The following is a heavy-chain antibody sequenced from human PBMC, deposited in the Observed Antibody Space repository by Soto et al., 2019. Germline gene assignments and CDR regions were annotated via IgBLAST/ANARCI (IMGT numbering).Heavy chain of an antibody. D-gene: IGHD5-18*01. Sequence: PGGSLRLSCAASGFTFSSYAMHWVRQAPGKGLEWVAVISYDGSNKYYADSVKGRFTISRDNSKNTLYLQMNSLRAEDTAVYYCARRHSYGGAADYWGQGTLVTVSS. J-gene: IGHJ4*02. CDR2: ISYDGSNK. CDR3: ARRHSYGGAADY. CDR1: GFTFSSYA. V-gene: IGHV3-30-3*01.